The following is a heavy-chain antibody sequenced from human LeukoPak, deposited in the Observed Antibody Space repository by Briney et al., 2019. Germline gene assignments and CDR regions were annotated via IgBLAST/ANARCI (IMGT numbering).Heavy chain of an antibody. Sequence: GASVNVSCQASGYTFSDYYVHWVRQAPGQGLEWMGWINPNSGGTNYAQKFQGRVTMTRDTSISTAYMELSRLRSDDTAVYYCAREGPIVGATHLVDYWGQGTLVTVSS. J-gene: IGHJ4*02. CDR3: AREGPIVGATHLVDY. V-gene: IGHV1-2*02. CDR1: GYTFSDYY. D-gene: IGHD1-26*01. CDR2: INPNSGGT.